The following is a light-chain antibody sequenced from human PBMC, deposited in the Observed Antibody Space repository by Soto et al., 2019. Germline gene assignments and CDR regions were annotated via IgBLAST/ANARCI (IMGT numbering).Light chain of an antibody. Sequence: EIQMTQSPSTLSGSVGDRVTITCRASQTISSWLAWYQQKPGKAPKLLIYTAASLQSGVPSRFSGSGSATNFTLTISSLQPEDFATYYCQQSYSTPWTFGQGTKVDIK. CDR1: QTISSW. CDR2: TAA. J-gene: IGKJ1*01. V-gene: IGKV1-39*01. CDR3: QQSYSTPWT.